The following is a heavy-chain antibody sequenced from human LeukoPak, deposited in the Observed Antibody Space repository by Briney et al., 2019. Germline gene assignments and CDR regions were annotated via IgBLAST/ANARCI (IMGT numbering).Heavy chain of an antibody. V-gene: IGHV4-59*08. D-gene: IGHD2-8*01. CDR1: GGSISSYY. Sequence: PSETLSLTCTVSGGSISSYYWSWIRQPPGKGLEWIGYIYYSGSTNYNPSLKSRVTISVGTSKNQFSLKLSSVTAADTAVYYCARGPPKYGYFDYWGQGTLVTVSS. J-gene: IGHJ4*02. CDR2: IYYSGST. CDR3: ARGPPKYGYFDY.